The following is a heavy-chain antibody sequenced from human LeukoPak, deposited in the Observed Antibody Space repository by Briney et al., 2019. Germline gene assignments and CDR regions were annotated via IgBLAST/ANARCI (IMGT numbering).Heavy chain of an antibody. Sequence: GGSLRLSCAASGFTFSSYAMSWVRQAPGKGLEWVSAISGSGGSTYYADSVKGRFTISRDNSKNTLYLQMNSLRAEDTAVHYCAKDATYYYDSSGSPGYWGQGTLVTVSS. CDR1: GFTFSSYA. D-gene: IGHD3-22*01. J-gene: IGHJ4*02. V-gene: IGHV3-23*01. CDR2: ISGSGGST. CDR3: AKDATYYYDSSGSPGY.